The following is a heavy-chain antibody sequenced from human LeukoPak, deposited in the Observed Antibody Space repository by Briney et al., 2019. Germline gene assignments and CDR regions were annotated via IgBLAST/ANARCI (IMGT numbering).Heavy chain of an antibody. CDR3: ARFSGRN. CDR1: GFTFNNYA. Sequence: GGSPRLSCAASGFTFNNYALTWVRQTPGKGLECVSAISGDGVSPYYADSVRGRFTISRDNSKNTLFLQMGSLRAEDTAVYYCARFSGRNWGQGTLVTVSS. D-gene: IGHD2-15*01. V-gene: IGHV3-23*01. J-gene: IGHJ4*02. CDR2: ISGDGVSP.